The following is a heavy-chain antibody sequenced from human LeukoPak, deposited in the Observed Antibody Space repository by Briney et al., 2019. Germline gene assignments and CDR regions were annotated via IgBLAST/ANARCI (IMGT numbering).Heavy chain of an antibody. CDR1: GGSTSSYY. CDR3: ARVFRRRFDY. Sequence: SETLSLTCTVSGGSTSSYYWSWIRQPPGKGLEWIGEINHSGSTNYNPSLKSRVTISVDTSKNQFSLKLSSVTAADTAVYYCARVFRRRFDYWGQGTLVTVSS. D-gene: IGHD3-3*01. V-gene: IGHV4-34*01. CDR2: INHSGST. J-gene: IGHJ4*02.